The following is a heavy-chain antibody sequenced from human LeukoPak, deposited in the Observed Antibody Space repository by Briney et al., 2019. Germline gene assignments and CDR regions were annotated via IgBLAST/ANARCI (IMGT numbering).Heavy chain of an antibody. D-gene: IGHD3-22*01. Sequence: SETLSLTCTVSGGSISSGSYYWSWIRQPAGKGLEWIGRIYTSGSTNYNPSLKSRVTISVDTSKNQFSLKLSSVTAADTAVYYCAREGYYDSSGSWYFDLWGQGTLVTVSS. CDR1: GGSISSGSYY. J-gene: IGHJ2*01. CDR3: AREGYYDSSGSWYFDL. V-gene: IGHV4-61*02. CDR2: IYTSGST.